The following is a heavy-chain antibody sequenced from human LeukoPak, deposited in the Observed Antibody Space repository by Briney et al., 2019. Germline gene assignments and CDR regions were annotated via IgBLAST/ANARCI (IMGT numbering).Heavy chain of an antibody. Sequence: GASVKVSCKASGYTFTSYAMHWVRQAPGQRLEWMGWINAGNGNTKYSQKFQGRVTITRDTSASTAYMELSSLRSEDTAVYYCARAQPPYDIWGYWGQGTLVTVSS. D-gene: IGHD3-9*01. J-gene: IGHJ4*02. CDR3: ARAQPPYDIWGY. V-gene: IGHV1-3*01. CDR1: GYTFTSYA. CDR2: INAGNGNT.